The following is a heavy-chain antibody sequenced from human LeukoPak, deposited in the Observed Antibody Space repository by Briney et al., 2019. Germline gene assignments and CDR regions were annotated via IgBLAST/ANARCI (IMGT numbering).Heavy chain of an antibody. CDR3: ARVGYSNSYDY. J-gene: IGHJ4*02. Sequence: GASVKVSCKASGYTFTSYDINWVRQATGQGLEWMGWMNPNSGNTGYAQKFQDRVTITWDASITTAYMDLSSLRSEDTAVYYCARVGYSNSYDYWGQETLVTVSS. CDR1: GYTFTSYD. V-gene: IGHV1-8*01. CDR2: MNPNSGNT. D-gene: IGHD1-26*01.